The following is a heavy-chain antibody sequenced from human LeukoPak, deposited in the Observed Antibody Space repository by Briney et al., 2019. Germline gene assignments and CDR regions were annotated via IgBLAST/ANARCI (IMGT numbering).Heavy chain of an antibody. J-gene: IGHJ5*02. CDR1: GFTFSSYW. Sequence: PGGSLRLSCAAAGFTFSSYWMHWVRQAPGKGLVWVSRINSDGSSTDYADSVKGRFTISRDNAKNTLYLQMDSLRAEGTAVYYCAKVLAVAGSSILRSWGQGTLVTVSS. CDR2: INSDGSST. V-gene: IGHV3-74*01. CDR3: AKVLAVAGSSILRS. D-gene: IGHD6-13*01.